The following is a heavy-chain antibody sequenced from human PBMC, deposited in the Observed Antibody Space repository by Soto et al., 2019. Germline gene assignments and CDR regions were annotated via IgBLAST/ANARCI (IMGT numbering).Heavy chain of an antibody. CDR3: AKDPNSYYDFWSGYYTY. D-gene: IGHD3-3*01. J-gene: IGHJ4*02. CDR2: ISGSGGST. Sequence: GGSLRLSCAASGFTFSSYAMSWVRQAPGKGLEWVSAISGSGGSTYYADSVKGRFTISRDNSKNTLYLQMNSLRAEDTAVYYCAKDPNSYYDFWSGYYTYWGQGTLVPVSS. V-gene: IGHV3-23*01. CDR1: GFTFSSYA.